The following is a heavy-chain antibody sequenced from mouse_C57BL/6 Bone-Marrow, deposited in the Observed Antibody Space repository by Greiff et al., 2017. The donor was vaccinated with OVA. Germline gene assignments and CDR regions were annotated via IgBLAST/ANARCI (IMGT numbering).Heavy chain of an antibody. CDR2: IDPSDSYT. CDR1: GYTFTSYW. J-gene: IGHJ2*01. Sequence: VQLQQPGAELVKPGASVKLSCKASGYTFTSYWMQWVKQRPGQGLEWIGEIDPSDSYTNYNQKFKGKATLTVDKSSSTAYMQLSSLTSEDSAVYYCARGGYWGQGTTLTVSS. V-gene: IGHV1-50*01. CDR3: ARGGY.